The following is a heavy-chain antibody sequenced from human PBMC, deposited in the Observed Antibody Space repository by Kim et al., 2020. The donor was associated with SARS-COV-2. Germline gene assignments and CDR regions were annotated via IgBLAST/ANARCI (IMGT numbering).Heavy chain of an antibody. CDR3: ARGPHPQTYYYDSSGPRFDY. J-gene: IGHJ4*02. Sequence: ASVKVSCKASGYTFTSYGISWVRQAPGQGLEWMGWISAYNGNTNYAQKLQGRVTMTTDTSTSTAYMELRSLRSDDTAVYYCARGPHPQTYYYDSSGPRFDYWGQRTLVTVSS. V-gene: IGHV1-18*01. CDR1: GYTFTSYG. CDR2: ISAYNGNT. D-gene: IGHD3-22*01.